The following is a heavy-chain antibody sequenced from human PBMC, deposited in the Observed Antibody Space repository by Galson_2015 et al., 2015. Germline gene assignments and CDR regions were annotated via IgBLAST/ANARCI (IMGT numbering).Heavy chain of an antibody. CDR2: ISSNGGST. Sequence: SLRLSCAVSGFTFISYAMHWVRQAPGKGLEYISSISSNGGSTYYADSVKGRFTISRDNSKNTLYLQMSSLRAEDTAVYYCVKDRYVDYWGQGTLVTVSS. CDR3: VKDRYVDY. J-gene: IGHJ4*02. CDR1: GFTFISYA. V-gene: IGHV3-64D*06.